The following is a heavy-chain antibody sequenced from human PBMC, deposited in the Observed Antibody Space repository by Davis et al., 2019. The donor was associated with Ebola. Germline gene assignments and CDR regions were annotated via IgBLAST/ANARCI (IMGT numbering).Heavy chain of an antibody. CDR1: GGSFSGYY. Sequence: SQTLSLTCAVYGGSFSGYYWSWIRQPPGKGLEWIGYIYYSGSTNYNPSLKSRVTISVDTSKNQFSLKLSSVTAADTAVYYCARHGGYSGSYHKFYYYYGVDVWGQGTTVTVSS. CDR3: ARHGGYSGSYHKFYYYYGVDV. D-gene: IGHD1-26*01. CDR2: IYYSGST. J-gene: IGHJ6*02. V-gene: IGHV4-59*08.